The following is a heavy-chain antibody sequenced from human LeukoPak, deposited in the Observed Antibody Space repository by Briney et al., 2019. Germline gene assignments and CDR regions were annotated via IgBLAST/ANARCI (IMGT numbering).Heavy chain of an antibody. Sequence: GASVTVSCKASGGTFSSYAISWVRQAPGQGLEWMGGIIPIFGTANYAQKFQGRVTITTDESTSTAYMELSSLRSEDTAVYYCARGEPTRVGKQDYYYYMDVWGKGTTVTVSS. D-gene: IGHD1-14*01. CDR2: IIPIFGTA. J-gene: IGHJ6*03. CDR3: ARGEPTRVGKQDYYYYMDV. V-gene: IGHV1-69*05. CDR1: GGTFSSYA.